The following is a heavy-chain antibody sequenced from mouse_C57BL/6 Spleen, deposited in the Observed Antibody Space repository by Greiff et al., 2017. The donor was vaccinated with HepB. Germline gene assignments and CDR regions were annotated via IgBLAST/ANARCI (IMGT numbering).Heavy chain of an antibody. D-gene: IGHD2-5*01. J-gene: IGHJ1*03. CDR3: ARDSNWYFDV. V-gene: IGHV1-82*01. CDR2: SYPGDGDT. Sequence: QVQLKQSGPELVKPGASVKISCKASGYAFSSSWMNWVKQRPGKGLEWIGRSYPGDGDTNYNGKFKGKATLTADKSSSTAYMQLSSLTSEDSAVYFCARDSNWYFDVWGTGTTGTVSS. CDR1: GYAFSSSW.